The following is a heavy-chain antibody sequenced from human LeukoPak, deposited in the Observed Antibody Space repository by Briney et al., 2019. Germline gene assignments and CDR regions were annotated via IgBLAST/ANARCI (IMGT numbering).Heavy chain of an antibody. J-gene: IGHJ4*02. CDR3: TTGTWIQLWLPDY. V-gene: IGHV3-15*01. D-gene: IGHD5-18*01. CDR2: IYSKTDGGTT. CDR1: GFIFNNAW. Sequence: GGSLRLSCAASGFIFNNAWMSWVRQAPGKGLEWVGRIYSKTDGGTTDFAAPVKGRFTISRDDSKNTLFLQMNSLKTEDTAVYYCTTGTWIQLWLPDYWGQGTLVTVSS.